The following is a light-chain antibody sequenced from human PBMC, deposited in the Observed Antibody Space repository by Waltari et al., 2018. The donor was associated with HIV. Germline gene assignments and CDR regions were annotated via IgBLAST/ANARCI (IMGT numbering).Light chain of an antibody. CDR2: WAS. CDR3: QQYYSHPYT. J-gene: IGKJ2*01. Sequence: DIVMTQSPDSLAVSLGERATINCKSSQSVLYSSNNKNYLAWYQQKPGQAPKLLVSWASIRHSGVPDRFSGSGSGTDFTLTISSLQAEDVAVYYCQQYYSHPYTFGQGTKLEIK. V-gene: IGKV4-1*01. CDR1: QSVLYSSNNKNY.